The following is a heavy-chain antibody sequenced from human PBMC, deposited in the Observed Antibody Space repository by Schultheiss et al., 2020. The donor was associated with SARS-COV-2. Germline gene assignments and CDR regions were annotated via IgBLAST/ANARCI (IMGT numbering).Heavy chain of an antibody. D-gene: IGHD5-18*01. CDR3: ARDGYSYGTFGY. J-gene: IGHJ4*02. CDR1: GGSFSDFY. Sequence: SETLSLTCAVSGGSFSDFYWSWIRQPPGKGLEWIGEINHSGSTNYNPSLKTRVTVSVDTSKNQFSLKLRSVTPADTAVYFCARDGYSYGTFGYWGQGTLVTVSS. V-gene: IGHV4-34*01. CDR2: INHSGST.